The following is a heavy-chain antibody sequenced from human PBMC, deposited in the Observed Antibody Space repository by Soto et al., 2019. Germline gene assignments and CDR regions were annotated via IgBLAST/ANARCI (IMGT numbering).Heavy chain of an antibody. J-gene: IGHJ4*02. Sequence: PSETLSVTCTVAGGSISSGGYYWSWIRQHPGKGLEWIGYIYYSGSTYYNPSLKSRVTISVDTSKNQFSLKLSSVTAADTAVYYCARGVTMVRGVIHTPYFDYWGQGTLVTVSS. CDR3: ARGVTMVRGVIHTPYFDY. CDR1: GGSISSGGYY. D-gene: IGHD3-10*01. V-gene: IGHV4-31*03. CDR2: IYYSGST.